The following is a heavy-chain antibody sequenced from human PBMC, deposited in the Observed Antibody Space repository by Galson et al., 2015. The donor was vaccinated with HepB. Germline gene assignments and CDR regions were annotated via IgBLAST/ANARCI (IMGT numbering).Heavy chain of an antibody. D-gene: IGHD3-22*01. Sequence: SETLSLTCTVSDASINSFSWTWIRQPPGKGLEWIGHIYSNGSTRSTNYNPSLKSRATISIDTSKNQFSLRLSSVSAADTAVYYWARDLGYYDNPRGVAFDAWGQGTMVPVSS. V-gene: IGHV4-59*01. CDR2: IYSNGSTRST. J-gene: IGHJ3*01. CDR3: ARDLGYYDNPRGVAFDA. CDR1: DASINSFS.